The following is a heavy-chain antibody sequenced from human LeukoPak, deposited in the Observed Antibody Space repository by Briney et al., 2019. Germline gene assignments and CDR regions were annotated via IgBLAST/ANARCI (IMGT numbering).Heavy chain of an antibody. Sequence: PGGSLRLSCAASGFTVSSNYMSWVRQAPGKGLEWVSVIYSGGSTYYADSVKGRFTISRDNSKNTLYLQMNSLRAEDTAVYYSARDFGNSYCSSTSCSDYWGQGTLVTVSS. CDR2: IYSGGST. J-gene: IGHJ4*02. V-gene: IGHV3-66*02. CDR1: GFTVSSNY. CDR3: ARDFGNSYCSSTSCSDY. D-gene: IGHD2-2*01.